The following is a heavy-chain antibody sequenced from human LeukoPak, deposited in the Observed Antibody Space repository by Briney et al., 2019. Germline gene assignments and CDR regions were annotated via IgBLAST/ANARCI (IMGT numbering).Heavy chain of an antibody. D-gene: IGHD6-19*01. CDR3: AKSGGSSGWLY. CDR1: GFTFSSSA. Sequence: PGGSLRLSCAASGFTFSSSAVSWVRQAPGKGLEWLSGISGSGGGTYYADSVKGRFTISRDDSKNTLYLQMHSLRAEDTAVYYCAKSGGSSGWLYWGQGTLVTVSS. V-gene: IGHV3-23*01. CDR2: ISGSGGGT. J-gene: IGHJ4*02.